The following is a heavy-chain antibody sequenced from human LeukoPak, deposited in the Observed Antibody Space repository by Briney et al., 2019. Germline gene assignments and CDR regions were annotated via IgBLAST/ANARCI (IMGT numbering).Heavy chain of an antibody. CDR3: ARHTDIAPLSSLKY. V-gene: IGHV4-59*08. CDR2: IYYSGST. D-gene: IGHD6-13*01. CDR1: GGTISSYY. J-gene: IGHJ4*02. Sequence: PSETLSLTCTVSGGTISSYYWSWLRQTPGKGLEWIGDIYYSGSTNYNPSLKSRVTISVDTSKNQCSLKVSSVSPTDSAVSYCARHTDIAPLSSLKYWGQGTLVTVSS.